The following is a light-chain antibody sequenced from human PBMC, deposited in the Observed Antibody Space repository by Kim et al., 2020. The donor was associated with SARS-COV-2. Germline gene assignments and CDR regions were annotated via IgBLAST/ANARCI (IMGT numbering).Light chain of an antibody. CDR3: QQYNTYWT. CDR1: GSISGF. V-gene: IGKV1-5*01. CDR2: GAS. Sequence: SASVCDRITITCRTSGSISGFFAWYHQQPGNAPWLIIFGASKLETEVPTRFSGSGSDTEFTLTINTLQPDDFATYYCQQYNTYWTFGQGTKVDIK. J-gene: IGKJ1*01.